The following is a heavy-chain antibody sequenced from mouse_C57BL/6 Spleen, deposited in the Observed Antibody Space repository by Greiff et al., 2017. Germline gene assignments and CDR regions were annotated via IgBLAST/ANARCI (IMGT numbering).Heavy chain of an antibody. Sequence: EVQGVESGPELVKPGASVKISCKASGYSFTGYFMNWVMQSHGKSLEWIGRINPYNGDTFYNQKFKGKATLTVDKSSSTAHMELRSLTSEDSAVYYCATYDYDDYFDYWGQGTTLTVSS. CDR1: GYSFTGYF. CDR2: INPYNGDT. CDR3: ATYDYDDYFDY. J-gene: IGHJ2*01. D-gene: IGHD2-4*01. V-gene: IGHV1-20*01.